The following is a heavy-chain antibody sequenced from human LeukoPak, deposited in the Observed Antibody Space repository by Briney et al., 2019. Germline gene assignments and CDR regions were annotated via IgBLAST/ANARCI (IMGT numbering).Heavy chain of an antibody. D-gene: IGHD3-10*01. CDR3: VRLNSGGFDY. CDR1: GYSFTSYS. J-gene: IGHJ4*02. CDR2: IYPGDSDS. V-gene: IGHV5-51*01. Sequence: GESLKISCNGSGYSFTSYSVGWVRQMPGKGLEWMGVIYPGDSDSRYSPSFQGQVTISADKSISTAYLQWSSLKASDTAMYYCVRLNSGGFDYWGQGTLVTVSS.